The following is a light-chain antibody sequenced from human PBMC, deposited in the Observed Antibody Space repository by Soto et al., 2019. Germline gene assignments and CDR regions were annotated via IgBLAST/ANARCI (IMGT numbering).Light chain of an antibody. CDR3: ISYTGSTSYV. CDR2: DVT. CDR1: SSDVGGYNY. J-gene: IGLJ1*01. Sequence: QSALTQPASVSGSPGQSITISCTGTSSDVGGYNYVSWYQQEPGKAPKLMIYDVTYRPSGVSNRFSGSKSDNTASLTISGLQAEDEADYYCISYTGSTSYVFGTGTKLTVL. V-gene: IGLV2-14*01.